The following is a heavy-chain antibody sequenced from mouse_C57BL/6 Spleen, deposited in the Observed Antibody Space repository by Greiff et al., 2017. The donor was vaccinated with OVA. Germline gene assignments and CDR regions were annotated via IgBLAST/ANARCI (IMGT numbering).Heavy chain of an antibody. CDR1: GFSLSTSGMG. CDR3: ARRAKDYGSSYYAMDY. V-gene: IGHV8-12*01. J-gene: IGHJ4*01. Sequence: ESGPGILQSSQTLSLTCSFSGFSLSTSGMGVSWIRQPSGKGLEWLAHIYWDDDKRYNPSLKSRLTISKDTSRNQVFLKITSVDTADTATYYGARRAKDYGSSYYAMDYWGQGTSVTVSS. CDR2: IYWDDDK. D-gene: IGHD1-1*01.